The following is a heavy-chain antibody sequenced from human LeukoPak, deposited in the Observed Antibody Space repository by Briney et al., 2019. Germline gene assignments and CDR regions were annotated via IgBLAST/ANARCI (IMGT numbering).Heavy chain of an antibody. CDR2: ISESGDTT. D-gene: IGHD5-12*01. Sequence: QPGGSLRLSCAASGFTFSKYAMSWVRQAPGKGLEWVSTISESGDTTYDADSVKGRFTMSRDNPKNTLYLQMNSLRAEDTAVYYCARADIVATIDYWGQGTLVTVSS. CDR3: ARADIVATIDY. V-gene: IGHV3-23*01. J-gene: IGHJ4*02. CDR1: GFTFSKYA.